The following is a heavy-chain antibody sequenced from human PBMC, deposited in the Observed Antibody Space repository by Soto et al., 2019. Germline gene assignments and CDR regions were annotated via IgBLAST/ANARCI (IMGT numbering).Heavy chain of an antibody. Sequence: PSETLRLTCIVSGGSSTSYHWSCIRQIHEKGLEWIAYSSYTGSTNYNPSLKSRVTISVDTSKNQFSLKLSSVTAADTAVYYCARDYPSPPNNWNNVPPDYYYYGMDVWGQGTTVTVSS. D-gene: IGHD1-20*01. CDR3: ARDYPSPPNNWNNVPPDYYYYGMDV. CDR1: GGSSTSYH. V-gene: IGHV4-59*01. CDR2: SSYTGST. J-gene: IGHJ6*02.